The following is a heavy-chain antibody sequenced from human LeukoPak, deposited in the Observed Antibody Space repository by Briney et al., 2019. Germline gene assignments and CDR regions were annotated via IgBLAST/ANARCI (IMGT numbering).Heavy chain of an antibody. CDR1: GYSISSGYY. V-gene: IGHV4-38-2*01. CDR3: ARGPPGYYDFWSGYYDY. CDR2: IYHSGST. D-gene: IGHD3-3*01. J-gene: IGHJ4*02. Sequence: SETLSLTCAVSGYSISSGYYWGWIRQPPGKGLEWIGSIYHSGSTYYNPSLKSRVTISVDTSKNQFSLKLSSVTAADTAVYYCARGPPGYYDFWSGYYDYWGQGTLVTVSS.